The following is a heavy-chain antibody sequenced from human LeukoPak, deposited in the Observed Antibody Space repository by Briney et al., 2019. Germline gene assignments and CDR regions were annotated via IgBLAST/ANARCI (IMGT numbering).Heavy chain of an antibody. CDR2: IYTSGST. CDR3: ARDLGGYSRRSYNWFDP. V-gene: IGHV4-4*07. J-gene: IGHJ5*02. Sequence: SETLSLTCTVSGGSISSYYWSWIRQPAGKGLEWLGRIYTSGSTNYNPSLKSRVTMSVDTSKNQFSLKLSSVTAADTAVYYCARDLGGYSRRSYNWFDPWGQGTLVTVSS. CDR1: GGSISSYY. D-gene: IGHD6-13*01.